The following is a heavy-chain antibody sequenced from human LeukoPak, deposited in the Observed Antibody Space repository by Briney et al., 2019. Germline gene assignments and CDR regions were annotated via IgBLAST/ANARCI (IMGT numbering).Heavy chain of an antibody. J-gene: IGHJ3*02. CDR3: ARDLTGENAFDI. CDR2: IETADET. V-gene: IGHV3-13*04. Sequence: PGGSLRLSCAASGFTFHTYDMHWVRHVTGKGLEWVSAIETADETHYADSVKGRFTISRENAKNSLYLQMNNLRAADTAAYYCARDLTGENAFDIWGQGTTVTVSS. CDR1: GFTFHTYD. D-gene: IGHD7-27*01.